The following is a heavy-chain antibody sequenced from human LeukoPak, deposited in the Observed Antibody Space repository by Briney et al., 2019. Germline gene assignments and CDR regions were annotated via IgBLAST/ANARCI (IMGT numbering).Heavy chain of an antibody. V-gene: IGHV4-59*08. CDR3: ARRYGSGSYGWWFDP. CDR1: GGSISSYY. Sequence: PSETLSLTCTVSGGSISSYYWSWIRQPPGKGLEWIGYIYYSGSTNYNPSLKSRVTISVDTSKNQFSLKLSSVTAADTAVYYCARRYGSGSYGWWFDPWGQETLVTVSS. D-gene: IGHD3-10*01. J-gene: IGHJ5*02. CDR2: IYYSGST.